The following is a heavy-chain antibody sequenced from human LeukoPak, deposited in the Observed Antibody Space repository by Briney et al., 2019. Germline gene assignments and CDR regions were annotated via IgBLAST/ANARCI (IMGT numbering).Heavy chain of an antibody. CDR3: AKHRYSWSDALDM. Sequence: PGGSLRLSGAASAFPFSTISMNWFAQAQGKGWKGCSSISSSSGFNYYADSVKGRFTISRDNAKNSVYLQMNSLRAEDTAVYYCAKHRYSWSDALDMWGQGTMVTVSS. J-gene: IGHJ3*02. CDR2: ISSSSGFN. D-gene: IGHD5-18*01. CDR1: AFPFSTIS. V-gene: IGHV3-21*01.